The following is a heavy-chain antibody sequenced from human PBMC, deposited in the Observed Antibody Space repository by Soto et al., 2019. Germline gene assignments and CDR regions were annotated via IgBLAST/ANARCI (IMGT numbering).Heavy chain of an antibody. Sequence: SHTLSLTCDIPGDSVSSNSAAWKWIRQYPSRGLEWLVRTYYRSKWYNEDAVSVKSRITIKPDTCKQQFSLSLSSLTAADTAVYYCARDTRYGVLDYWGQGTLVTVSS. J-gene: IGHJ4*02. V-gene: IGHV6-1*01. CDR1: GDSVSSNSAA. D-gene: IGHD4-17*01. CDR3: ARDTRYGVLDY. CDR2: TYYRSKWYN.